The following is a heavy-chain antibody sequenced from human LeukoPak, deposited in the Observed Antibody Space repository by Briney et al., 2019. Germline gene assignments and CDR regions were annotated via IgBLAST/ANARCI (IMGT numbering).Heavy chain of an antibody. J-gene: IGHJ4*02. Sequence: SVKVSCKASGGTFSSYAISWVRQAPGQGLEWMGGIIPIFGTANYAQKFQGRVTITADESTSTAYMELSSLRSEDTAVYYCASNYYDSSGYYFPWGQGTLVTVFS. CDR2: IIPIFGTA. V-gene: IGHV1-69*01. CDR1: GGTFSSYA. D-gene: IGHD3-22*01. CDR3: ASNYYDSSGYYFP.